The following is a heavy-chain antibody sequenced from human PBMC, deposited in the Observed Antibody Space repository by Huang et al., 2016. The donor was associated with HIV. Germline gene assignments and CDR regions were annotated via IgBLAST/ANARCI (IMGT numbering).Heavy chain of an antibody. D-gene: IGHD2-15*01. V-gene: IGHV4-30-4*01. CDR2: IGYTGTT. Sequence: QVQLQESGPGPVKPSQTLSLTCTVSGASISRGGYLWSWIRQSPGKGLEGIGSIGYTGTTSYNPSLRSGVTMSVDTSKSQFSLRLTSVTAEDTAVYYCARDRITQCNGGRCYSDWSDPWGQGTLVIVSS. J-gene: IGHJ5*02. CDR3: ARDRITQCNGGRCYSDWSDP. CDR1: GASISRGGYL.